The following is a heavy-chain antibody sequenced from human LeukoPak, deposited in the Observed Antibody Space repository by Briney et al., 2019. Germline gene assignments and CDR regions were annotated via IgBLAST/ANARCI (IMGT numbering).Heavy chain of an antibody. Sequence: GGSLRLSCAASGFTFSSYEMNWVRQAPGKGLEWVSYISSSGSTIYYADSVKGRFTISRDNAKNSLYLQMNSLRTEDTALYYCAKGRDPIAVAGPFDYWGQGTLVTVSS. D-gene: IGHD6-19*01. J-gene: IGHJ4*02. CDR2: ISSSGSTI. CDR1: GFTFSSYE. V-gene: IGHV3-48*03. CDR3: AKGRDPIAVAGPFDY.